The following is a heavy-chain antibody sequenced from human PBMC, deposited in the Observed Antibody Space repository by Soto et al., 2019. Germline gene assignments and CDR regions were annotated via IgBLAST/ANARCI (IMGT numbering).Heavy chain of an antibody. J-gene: IGHJ6*02. CDR1: GFTFSSYA. CDR3: ATMVRGVIVAGMDV. D-gene: IGHD3-10*01. CDR2: IRGSGGRT. Sequence: GGSLRLSCAASGFTFSSYAMSWVRQAPGKGLEWVTAIRGSGGRTYYADSLKGRFTISRDNSKNTLYLQMNSLRAEDTAVYYCATMVRGVIVAGMDVWGQGTTVTVSS. V-gene: IGHV3-23*01.